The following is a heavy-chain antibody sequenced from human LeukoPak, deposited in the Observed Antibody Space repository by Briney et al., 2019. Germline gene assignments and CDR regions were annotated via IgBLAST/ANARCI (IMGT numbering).Heavy chain of an antibody. CDR1: GLTFSSYS. CDR3: ARDEHIVVVPAAPAYNWFDP. J-gene: IGHJ5*02. D-gene: IGHD2-2*01. Sequence: GGSLRLSCAASGLTFSSYSMNWVRQAPGKGLEWVSSISSSSSYIYYADSVKGRFTISRDNAKNSLYLQMNSLRAEDTAVYYCARDEHIVVVPAAPAYNWFDPWGQGTLVTVSS. CDR2: ISSSSSYI. V-gene: IGHV3-21*01.